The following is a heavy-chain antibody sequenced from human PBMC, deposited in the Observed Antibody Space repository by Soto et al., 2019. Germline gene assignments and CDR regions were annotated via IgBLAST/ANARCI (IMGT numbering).Heavy chain of an antibody. D-gene: IGHD2-2*01. V-gene: IGHV4-34*01. CDR1: GGSFSGYY. Sequence: SETLSLTCAVYGGSFSGYYWSWIRQPPGKGLEWIGEINHSGSTNYNPSLNSRLTISLATSKNQFSLKLSSVTAADTAVYYCARGVYCSSTSCYWGRDVWGQGTTVT. CDR2: INHSGST. CDR3: ARGVYCSSTSCYWGRDV. J-gene: IGHJ6*02.